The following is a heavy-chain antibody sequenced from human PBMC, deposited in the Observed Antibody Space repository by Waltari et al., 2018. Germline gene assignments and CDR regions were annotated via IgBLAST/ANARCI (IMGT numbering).Heavy chain of an antibody. D-gene: IGHD6-19*01. CDR2: VNPNSGGK. CDR3: ARVIAVAGGGY. Sequence: RQATGQGLECMGQVNPNSGGKNYAQKFQGRVTMTRDTSISTVYMELSRLRSDDTAVYYCARVIAVAGGGYWGQGTLVTVSS. J-gene: IGHJ4*02. V-gene: IGHV1-2*06.